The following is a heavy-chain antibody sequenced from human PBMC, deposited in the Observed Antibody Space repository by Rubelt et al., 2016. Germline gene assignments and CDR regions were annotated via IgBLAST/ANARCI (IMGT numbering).Heavy chain of an antibody. CDR1: GFTFSGPA. CDR3: TPEPPRGY. CDR2: IRSSYAT. D-gene: IGHD1-14*01. Sequence: EVYLVASGGALVQPGGSLRISCAASGFTFSGPAIHWVRQASGKGLEWLGLIRSSYATAYDESVKGRYDISRDDSKTTAGLRNSSREIADRAREYCTPEPPRGYWGQGTLVTGSS. V-gene: IGHV3-73*01. J-gene: IGHJ4*02.